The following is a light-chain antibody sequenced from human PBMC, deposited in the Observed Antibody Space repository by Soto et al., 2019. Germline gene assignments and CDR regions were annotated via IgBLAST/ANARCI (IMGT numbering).Light chain of an antibody. Sequence: EFVLTQSPGTLSLSPGERATLSCRASQTVRNNYLAWYQQKPGQAPRLLIYDASSRATGIPDRLSGSGSGTEFTLTISSLQSEDYAVYFCQQYIRWPLTFGGGTKVDIK. CDR3: QQYIRWPLT. J-gene: IGKJ4*01. V-gene: IGKV3-20*01. CDR1: QTVRNNY. CDR2: DAS.